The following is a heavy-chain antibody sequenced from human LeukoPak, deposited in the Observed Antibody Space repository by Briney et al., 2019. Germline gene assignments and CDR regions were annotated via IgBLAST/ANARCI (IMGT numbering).Heavy chain of an antibody. Sequence: SETLSLTCTVSGGSISSYYWSWIRQPPGKGLEWIGYIYYSGSTNYNPSLKSRVTISVDTSKNQFSLKLSSVTAADTAVYYCAREEGQLYYFDYWGQGTLVTVSS. D-gene: IGHD6-13*01. CDR2: IYYSGST. V-gene: IGHV4-59*01. CDR1: GGSISSYY. J-gene: IGHJ4*02. CDR3: AREEGQLYYFDY.